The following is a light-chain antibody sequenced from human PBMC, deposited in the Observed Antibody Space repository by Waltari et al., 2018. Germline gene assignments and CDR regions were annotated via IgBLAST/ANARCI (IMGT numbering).Light chain of an antibody. CDR3: QQLKSYPIT. CDR2: ASS. CDR1: HVILRY. J-gene: IGKJ4*01. V-gene: IGKV1-9*01. Sequence: TQLTQSPSSLAASVGDRVTISCRTRHVILRYLAWYQPKPGKAPNLLIYASSPLQSVVPSRFSGSGSGMDFNITISSLQPEDFATYYCQQLKSYPITFGGGTKVEIK.